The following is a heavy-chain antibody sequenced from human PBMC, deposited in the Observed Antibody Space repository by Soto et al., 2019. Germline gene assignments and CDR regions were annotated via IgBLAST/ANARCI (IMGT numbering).Heavy chain of an antibody. CDR1: GYTFTSYG. D-gene: IGHD6-19*01. CDR2: ISAYNGNT. V-gene: IGHV1-18*01. J-gene: IGHJ6*02. Sequence: QVQLVQSGAEVKKPGASVKVSCKASGYTFTSYGISWVRQAPGQGLEWMGWISAYNGNTNYAQKLQGRVTMTTDTSTSTAYMELRSLRSDDTAVYYCSRDRFGSSGWYSYYYYGMDVWGQGTTVTVSS. CDR3: SRDRFGSSGWYSYYYYGMDV.